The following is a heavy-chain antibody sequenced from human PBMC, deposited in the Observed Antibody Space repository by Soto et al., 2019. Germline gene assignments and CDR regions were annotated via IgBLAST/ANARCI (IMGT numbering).Heavy chain of an antibody. CDR2: IIPISDTT. D-gene: IGHD2-2*01. V-gene: IGHV1-69*01. Sequence: QVQLVQSGAELKKPGSSVKVSCKASGGTFSSYAISWVRQAPGQGLEWMGGIIPISDTTHYAQKFQGRVTITADESTSTAYMELSSLRSEDTAVYYCARSQGSSTSLEIYYYYYYGMDVWGQGTTVTVSS. J-gene: IGHJ6*02. CDR1: GGTFSSYA. CDR3: ARSQGSSTSLEIYYYYYYGMDV.